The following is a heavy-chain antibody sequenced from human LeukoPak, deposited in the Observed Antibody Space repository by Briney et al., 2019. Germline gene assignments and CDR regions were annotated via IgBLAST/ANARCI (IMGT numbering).Heavy chain of an antibody. Sequence: GLSLRLSCAASGFDFRQSGMHWVRQAPGKGLEWVAIIWNDASDRYYADSVKGRFTISRDNSKKMAYLQMNSLRVEDTAVYYCARDWGTTGTTGWLFDLWGQGTLVTVSS. D-gene: IGHD1-1*01. V-gene: IGHV3-33*01. J-gene: IGHJ5*02. CDR3: ARDWGTTGTTGWLFDL. CDR1: GFDFRQSG. CDR2: IWNDASDR.